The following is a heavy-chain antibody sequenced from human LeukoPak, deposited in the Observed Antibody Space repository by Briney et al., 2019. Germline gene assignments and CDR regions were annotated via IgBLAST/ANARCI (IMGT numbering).Heavy chain of an antibody. CDR3: ARGYAFRGAFDI. Sequence: PSEXLSLTCTVSGGSISSYYWSWLRQPPGKGLEWIGYIYYSGSTNYNPSLRSRVTISVDTSKNQFSLKLSSVTAADTAVYYCARGYAFRGAFDIWGQGTMVTVSS. CDR1: GGSISSYY. V-gene: IGHV4-59*01. J-gene: IGHJ3*02. CDR2: IYYSGST. D-gene: IGHD5-12*01.